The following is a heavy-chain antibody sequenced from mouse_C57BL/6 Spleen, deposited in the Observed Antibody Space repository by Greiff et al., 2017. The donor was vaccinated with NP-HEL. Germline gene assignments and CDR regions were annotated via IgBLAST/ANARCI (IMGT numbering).Heavy chain of an antibody. V-gene: IGHV5-6*01. D-gene: IGHD2-3*01. J-gene: IGHJ3*01. CDR3: AREDDGYFAY. CDR2: ISSGGSYT. CDR1: GFTFSSYG. Sequence: VQLVESGGDLVKPGGSLKLSCAASGFTFSSYGMSWVRQTPDKRLEWVATISSGGSYTYYPDSVKGRFTISRDNAKNTLYLQMSSLKSEDTAMYYCAREDDGYFAYWGQGTLVTVSA.